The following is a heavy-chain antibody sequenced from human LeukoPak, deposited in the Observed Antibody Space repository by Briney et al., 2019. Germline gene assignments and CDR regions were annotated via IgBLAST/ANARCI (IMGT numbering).Heavy chain of an antibody. J-gene: IGHJ5*02. Sequence: PSQTLSLTCTVSGGSISSGGYYWSWIRQHPGKGLEWIGYIYYSGSTYYNPSLKSRVTISVDTSKNRFSLKLSSVTAADTAVYYCARDGYYYDTAFDPWGQGTLVTVSS. V-gene: IGHV4-31*03. D-gene: IGHD3-22*01. CDR3: ARDGYYYDTAFDP. CDR2: IYYSGST. CDR1: GGSISSGGYY.